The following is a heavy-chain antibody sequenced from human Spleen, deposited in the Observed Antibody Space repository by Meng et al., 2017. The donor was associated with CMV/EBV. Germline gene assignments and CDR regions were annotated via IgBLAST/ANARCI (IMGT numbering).Heavy chain of an antibody. CDR2: IYHSGIS. Sequence: GSLRLSCTVSGYSISSGYYWGWIRQPPGKGLEWIGSIYHSGISSYNPSLKSRVTISVDTSKNQFSLKLTSVTAADTAVYYCARVADLGIWGQGTMVTVSS. V-gene: IGHV4-38-2*02. D-gene: IGHD3-16*01. J-gene: IGHJ3*02. CDR1: GYSISSGYY. CDR3: ARVADLGI.